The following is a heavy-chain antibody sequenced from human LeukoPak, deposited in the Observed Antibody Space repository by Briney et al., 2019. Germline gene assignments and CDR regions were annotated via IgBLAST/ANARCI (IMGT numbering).Heavy chain of an antibody. Sequence: PGGSLRLSCAASGFTFSSYGMHWVRQAPGKGLEWMAVIWYDGSNKYYADSVKGRFTISRDNSKNTLYLQMNSLRAEDTAVYYCARDVSLDYYYGSGSYLLPDAFDIWGQGTMVTVSS. CDR2: IWYDGSNK. J-gene: IGHJ3*02. D-gene: IGHD3-10*01. V-gene: IGHV3-33*01. CDR1: GFTFSSYG. CDR3: ARDVSLDYYYGSGSYLLPDAFDI.